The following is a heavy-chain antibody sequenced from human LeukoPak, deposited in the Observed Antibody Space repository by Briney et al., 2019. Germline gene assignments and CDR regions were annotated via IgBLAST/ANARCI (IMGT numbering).Heavy chain of an antibody. Sequence: PGGSLRLSCAASGFSFRGYTMHWVRQVPGRGLEWVSLISWNGVTTYYRDSVQGRFTISRDDSKNSLYLQMNSLRSEDSALYYCAASDGEQQLALWGQGTLVTVSS. J-gene: IGHJ4*02. V-gene: IGHV3-43*01. CDR3: AASDGEQQLAL. D-gene: IGHD6-13*01. CDR1: GFSFRGYT. CDR2: ISWNGVTT.